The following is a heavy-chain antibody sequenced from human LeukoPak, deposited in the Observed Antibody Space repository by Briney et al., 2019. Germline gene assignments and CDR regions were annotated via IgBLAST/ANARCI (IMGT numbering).Heavy chain of an antibody. CDR1: GFTFITYA. Sequence: GGSLRLSCVASGFTFITYAMSWVRQAPGKGLEWVSAITNSGGSTYYADSVRGRFAISRDNSKNTLYLQMNSLRAEDTAVYYCAKDQRGSDRGPKWGQGTLVTVSS. V-gene: IGHV3-23*01. CDR3: AKDQRGSDRGPK. D-gene: IGHD2-21*02. J-gene: IGHJ4*02. CDR2: ITNSGGST.